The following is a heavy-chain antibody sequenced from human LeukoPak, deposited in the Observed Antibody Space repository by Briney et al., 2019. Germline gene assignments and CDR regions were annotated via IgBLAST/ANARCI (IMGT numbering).Heavy chain of an antibody. V-gene: IGHV4-4*07. D-gene: IGHD6-13*01. J-gene: IGHJ3*02. CDR2: IYSSGST. CDR1: GDSISNYY. CDR3: ARGYKPASGKDGAFDI. Sequence: SETLSLTCSVFGDSISNYYWSWIRQSAGKGLEWIGRIYSSGSTDYNPSLKSRVSMSVDTSENEFSLKLSSVTAADTALYYCARGYKPASGKDGAFDIWGQGTMVTVSS.